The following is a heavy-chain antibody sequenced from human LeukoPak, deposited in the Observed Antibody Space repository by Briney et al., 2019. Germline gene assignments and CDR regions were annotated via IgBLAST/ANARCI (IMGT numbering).Heavy chain of an antibody. CDR2: IYYSGTT. D-gene: IGHD2-15*01. CDR1: GGSISNYY. J-gene: IGHJ6*03. CDR3: ASFYCSGGSCYQYYSYYYMDV. V-gene: IGHV4-59*08. Sequence: SETLSLTCTVSGGSISNYYWNWIRQPPGKGLEWIGYIYYSGTTNYNPSLKSRVSMSVDTSKNQFSLKLSSVTAADTAVYYCASFYCSGGSCYQYYSYYYMDVWGKGTTVTISS.